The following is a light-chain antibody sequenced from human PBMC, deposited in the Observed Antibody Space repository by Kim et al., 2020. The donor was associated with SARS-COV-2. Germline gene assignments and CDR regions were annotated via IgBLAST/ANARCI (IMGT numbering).Light chain of an antibody. CDR1: ALPKQY. V-gene: IGLV3-25*01. CDR2: KDS. Sequence: SYELIQPPSVSVSPGQTARITCSGDALPKQYAYWYQQKPGQAPVLVIYKDSERPSGVPDRFSASKSGNTASLTISGLQAEDEADYYCCSYAGSPPYVFGTGTKVTVL. CDR3: CSYAGSPPYV. J-gene: IGLJ1*01.